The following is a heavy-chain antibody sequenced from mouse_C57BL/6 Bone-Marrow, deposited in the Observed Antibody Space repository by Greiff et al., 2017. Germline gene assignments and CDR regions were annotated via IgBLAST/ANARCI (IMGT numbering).Heavy chain of an antibody. D-gene: IGHD1-1*01. CDR2: IDPENGDT. J-gene: IGHJ2*01. CDR1: GFNIKDDY. Sequence: VQLKESGAELVRPGASVKLSCTASGFNIKDDYMHWVKQRPEQGLEWIGWIDPENGDTEYASKFQGKATITADTSSNTAYLQLSSRTSEDTAVYYCTPYYYGSSPYYFDYWGQGTTLTVSS. V-gene: IGHV14-4*01. CDR3: TPYYYGSSPYYFDY.